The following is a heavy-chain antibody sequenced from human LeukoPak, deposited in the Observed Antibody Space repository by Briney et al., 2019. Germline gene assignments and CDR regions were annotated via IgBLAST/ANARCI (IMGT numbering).Heavy chain of an antibody. CDR3: ARAATVTTGDEY. D-gene: IGHD4-17*01. CDR2: IYYSGST. CDR1: GDSIGNYY. V-gene: IGHV4-30-4*08. J-gene: IGHJ4*02. Sequence: SETLSLTCTVSGDSIGNYYWSWIRQPPGKGLEWIGYIYYSGSTYYNPSLKSRVTISVDTSKNQFSLKLSSVTAADTAVYYCARAATVTTGDEYWGQGTLVTVSS.